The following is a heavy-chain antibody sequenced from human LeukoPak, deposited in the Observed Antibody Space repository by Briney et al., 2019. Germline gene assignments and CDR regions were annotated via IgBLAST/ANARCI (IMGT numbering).Heavy chain of an antibody. CDR3: ARLYSYLDY. D-gene: IGHD2-8*01. V-gene: IGHV1-18*01. CDR1: GYTFTSYG. Sequence: ASVKLSCTASGYTFTSYGISWVRQAPGQGLEWMGWISAYNGNTNYAQTLQGRFTITTDTSTSTAYMELRSLRSDDTGVYYCARLYSYLDYWGQGTLVTVSS. J-gene: IGHJ4*02. CDR2: ISAYNGNT.